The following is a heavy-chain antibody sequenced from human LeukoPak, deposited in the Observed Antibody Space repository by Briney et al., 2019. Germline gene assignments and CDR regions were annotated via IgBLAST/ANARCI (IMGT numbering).Heavy chain of an antibody. Sequence: GASVKVSCKASGYTFTGYYMHWVRQAPGQGLEWTGWINPNSGGTNYAQKFQGWVTMTRDTSISTAYMELSRLRSDDTAVYYCARVGRQQLTLYYFDYWGQGTLVTVSS. V-gene: IGHV1-2*04. D-gene: IGHD6-13*01. J-gene: IGHJ4*02. CDR1: GYTFTGYY. CDR2: INPNSGGT. CDR3: ARVGRQQLTLYYFDY.